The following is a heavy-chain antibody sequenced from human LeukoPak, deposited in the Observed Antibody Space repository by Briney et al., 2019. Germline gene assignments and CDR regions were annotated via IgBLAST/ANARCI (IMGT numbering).Heavy chain of an antibody. CDR1: GFTFSSYE. Sequence: GGSLRLSCAASGFTFSSYEMNWVRQAPGKGLEWVSYISSSGSTIYYADSVKGRFTISRDNAKNSLYLQMNSLRTEDTALYYCVKGVGFLEDYFDYWGQGTLVTVSS. CDR3: VKGVGFLEDYFDY. CDR2: ISSSGSTI. J-gene: IGHJ4*02. V-gene: IGHV3-48*03. D-gene: IGHD3-3*01.